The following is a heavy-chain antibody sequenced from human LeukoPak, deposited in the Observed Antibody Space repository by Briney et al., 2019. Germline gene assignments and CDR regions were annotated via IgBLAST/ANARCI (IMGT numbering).Heavy chain of an antibody. Sequence: PGGSLRLSCAVSGFTFSSYWMRWVRQAPGKGLEWVANIKQDGSEKYYVDSVKGRFTISRDNAKNSLYLQMNSLRAEDTAVYYCASGLLWFGDAFDIWGQGTMVTVSS. CDR2: IKQDGSEK. CDR3: ASGLLWFGDAFDI. V-gene: IGHV3-7*01. J-gene: IGHJ3*02. D-gene: IGHD3-10*01. CDR1: GFTFSSYW.